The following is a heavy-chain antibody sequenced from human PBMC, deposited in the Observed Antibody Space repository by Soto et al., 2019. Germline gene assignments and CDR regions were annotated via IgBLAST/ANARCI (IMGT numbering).Heavy chain of an antibody. J-gene: IGHJ6*02. D-gene: IGHD3-3*01. V-gene: IGHV3-73*02. Sequence: EVQLVESGGGLVQPGGSLKLSCAASGFTFSGSAMHWVRQASGKGLEWVGRIRSKANSYATAYAASVKGRFTISSDDSKNTAYLQMNSLKTEDTAVYYCTRRYYDFWSGYRDYYGMDVWGQGTTVTVSS. CDR3: TRRYYDFWSGYRDYYGMDV. CDR1: GFTFSGSA. CDR2: IRSKANSYAT.